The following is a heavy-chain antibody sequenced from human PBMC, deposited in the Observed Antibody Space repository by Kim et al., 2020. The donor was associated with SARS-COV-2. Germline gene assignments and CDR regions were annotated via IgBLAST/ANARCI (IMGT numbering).Heavy chain of an antibody. CDR1: GGSFSGYY. J-gene: IGHJ6*02. CDR3: ARASWGAAAGTDYYYGMDV. D-gene: IGHD6-13*01. Sequence: SETLSLTCAVYGGSFSGYYWSWIRQPPGKGLEWIGEINHSGSTNYNPSLKSRVTISVDTSKNQFSLKLSSVTAADTAVYYCARASWGAAAGTDYYYGMDVWGQGTTVTVSS. V-gene: IGHV4-34*01. CDR2: INHSGST.